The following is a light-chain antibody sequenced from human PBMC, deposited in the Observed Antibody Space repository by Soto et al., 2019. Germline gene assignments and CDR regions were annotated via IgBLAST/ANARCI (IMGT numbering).Light chain of an antibody. CDR3: SSFTSSSSYV. V-gene: IGLV2-14*01. J-gene: IGLJ1*01. CDR1: SSDFAIYNS. Sequence: QSVLTQPASVSGSPGQSITLLCTGTSSDFAIYNSVSWYQQHPGKAPKLMIHDVTNRPSGVSGRFSGSRSGNTASLTISGLQAEDEADYFCSSFTSSSSYVFGPGTKATVL. CDR2: DVT.